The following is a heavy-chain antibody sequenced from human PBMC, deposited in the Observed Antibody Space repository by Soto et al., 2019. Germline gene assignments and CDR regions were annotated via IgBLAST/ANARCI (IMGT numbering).Heavy chain of an antibody. CDR2: IVSDGSAK. J-gene: IGHJ3*02. CDR1: GFTFSDHG. CDR3: ARDDAFGNENGFDI. Sequence: GGSLSLSCAASGFTFSDHGFHWVRQPPGKGLEWVAVIVSDGSAKYHADSVEGRFTISRDNSKDTLYLQMNSLRAEDTAVYYCARDDAFGNENGFDIWGQGTMVTVSS. D-gene: IGHD1-1*01. V-gene: IGHV3-33*01.